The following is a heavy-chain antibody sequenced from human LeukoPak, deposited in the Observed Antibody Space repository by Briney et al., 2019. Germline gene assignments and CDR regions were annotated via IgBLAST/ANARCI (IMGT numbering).Heavy chain of an antibody. V-gene: IGHV3-21*01. D-gene: IGHD6-6*01. CDR1: GFTFSGYS. CDR2: ISSSSSYI. Sequence: PGGSLRLSCAASGFTFSGYSMNWVRQAPGKGLEWVSSISSSSSYIYYADSVKGRFTISRDNAKNSLYLQMNSLRAEDTAVYYCARAGIAARFRYYMDVWGKGTTVTVSS. CDR3: ARAGIAARFRYYMDV. J-gene: IGHJ6*03.